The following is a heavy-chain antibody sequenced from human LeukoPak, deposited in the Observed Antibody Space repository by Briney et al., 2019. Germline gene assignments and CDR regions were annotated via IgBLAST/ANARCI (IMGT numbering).Heavy chain of an antibody. CDR1: GFTFSSYS. CDR2: ISSSSSYM. V-gene: IGHV3-21*01. D-gene: IGHD3-22*01. CDR3: ARVAPLSMIVPPRGAFDI. J-gene: IGHJ3*02. Sequence: PGGSLRLSCAASGFTFSSYSMNWVRQAPGKGLELVSSISSSSSYMYSADSLKGRFTISRDNAKNSLYLQMNSLRVEDTAVYYCARVAPLSMIVPPRGAFDIWGQGTMVTVSS.